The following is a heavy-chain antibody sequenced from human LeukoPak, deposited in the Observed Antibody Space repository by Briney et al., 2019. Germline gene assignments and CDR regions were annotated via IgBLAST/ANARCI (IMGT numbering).Heavy chain of an antibody. Sequence: GRSLRLSCAASGFTFSNAWMSWVRQAPGKGLEWVGRIKSKTDGGTTDYAAPVKGRFTISRDDSKNTLYLQMNSLKTEDTAVYYCTTEHDFWRDLDYWGQGTLVTVSS. CDR2: IKSKTDGGTT. D-gene: IGHD3-3*01. V-gene: IGHV3-15*01. CDR3: TTEHDFWRDLDY. J-gene: IGHJ4*02. CDR1: GFTFSNAW.